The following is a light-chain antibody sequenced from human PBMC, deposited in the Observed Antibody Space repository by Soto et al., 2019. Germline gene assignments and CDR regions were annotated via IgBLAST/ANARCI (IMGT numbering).Light chain of an antibody. CDR1: QSVSSSY. V-gene: IGKV3-20*01. J-gene: IGKJ3*01. CDR3: QQFGSSPLFT. Sequence: EIVLTQSPGTLSLSPGERATLSCRASQSVSSSYLAWYQQKPGQAPRLLIYGASSRATGIPDRFSGSGSGTKFTLIISRLEPEDFAVYYCQQFGSSPLFTFGPGTKVDVK. CDR2: GAS.